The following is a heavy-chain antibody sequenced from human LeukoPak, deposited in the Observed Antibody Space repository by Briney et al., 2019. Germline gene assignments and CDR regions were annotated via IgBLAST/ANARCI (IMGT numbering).Heavy chain of an antibody. CDR3: ARAYDILTGYSSNSHFDY. V-gene: IGHV3-21*01. CDR1: GFTFNSYS. J-gene: IGHJ4*02. CDR2: ISSSSSYI. D-gene: IGHD3-9*01. Sequence: GGSLRLSCAASGFTFNSYSMNWVRQAPGKGLEWVSSISSSSSYIYYADSVKGRFTISRDNAKNSLYLQMNSLRAEDTAVYYCARAYDILTGYSSNSHFDYWGQGTLVTVSS.